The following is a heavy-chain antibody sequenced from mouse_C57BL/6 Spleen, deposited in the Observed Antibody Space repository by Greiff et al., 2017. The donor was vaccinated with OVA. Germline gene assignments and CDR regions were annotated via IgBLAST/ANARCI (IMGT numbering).Heavy chain of an antibody. CDR1: GYTFTSYW. CDR3: ARSDYSNPWFAY. CDR2: IDPSDSYT. J-gene: IGHJ3*01. Sequence: VQLQQPGAELVMPGASVKLSCKASGYTFTSYWMHWVKQRPGQGLEWIGEIDPSDSYTNYNQKFKGKSTLTVDKSSSTAYMQLSSLTSEDSAVYYCARSDYSNPWFAYWGQGTLVTVSA. D-gene: IGHD2-5*01. V-gene: IGHV1-69*01.